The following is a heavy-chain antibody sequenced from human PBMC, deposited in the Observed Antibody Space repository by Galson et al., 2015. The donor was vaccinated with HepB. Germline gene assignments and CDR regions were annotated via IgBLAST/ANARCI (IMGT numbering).Heavy chain of an antibody. V-gene: IGHV7-4-1*02. CDR2: INTNTGNP. CDR1: GYTFTSYA. J-gene: IGHJ5*02. CDR3: ARDFEGQHSSWYYYKNYYDFWSGKVWGWFDP. Sequence: SVKVSCKASGYTFTSYAMNWVRQAPGQGLEWMGWINTNTGNPTYAQGFTGRFVFSLDTSVSTAYLQISSLKAEDTAVYYCARDFEGQHSSWYYYKNYYDFWSGKVWGWFDPWGQGTLVTVSS. D-gene: IGHD3-3*01.